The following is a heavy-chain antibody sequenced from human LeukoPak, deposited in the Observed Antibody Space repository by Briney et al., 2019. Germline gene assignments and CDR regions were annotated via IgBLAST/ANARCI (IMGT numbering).Heavy chain of an antibody. Sequence: GGSLRLSCAASGFTVNSNYIHWVRQAPGKGLEWVSVIYSGGGTLYADSVKGRFAISRDISKNTVFLQMNSVRTEDTALYHCARGMVRSYYGLDVWGQGTTVIVSS. V-gene: IGHV3-53*01. CDR3: ARGMVRSYYGLDV. J-gene: IGHJ6*02. CDR2: IYSGGGT. CDR1: GFTVNSNY. D-gene: IGHD3-10*01.